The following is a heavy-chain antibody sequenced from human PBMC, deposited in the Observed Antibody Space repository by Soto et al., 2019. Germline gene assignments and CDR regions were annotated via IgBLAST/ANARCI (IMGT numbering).Heavy chain of an antibody. CDR2: INPNSGGT. V-gene: IGHV1-2*02. Sequence: QVQLVQSGAEVKKPGASVKVSCKASGYTFTGYYMHWVRQAPGQGLEWMGWINPNSGGTNYAQKFQGRVTMTRDTSISAAYMELSRLRSDDTAVYYCARVGGRLRFLEWLGYWGQGTLVTVSS. CDR3: ARVGGRLRFLEWLGY. J-gene: IGHJ4*02. CDR1: GYTFTGYY. D-gene: IGHD3-3*01.